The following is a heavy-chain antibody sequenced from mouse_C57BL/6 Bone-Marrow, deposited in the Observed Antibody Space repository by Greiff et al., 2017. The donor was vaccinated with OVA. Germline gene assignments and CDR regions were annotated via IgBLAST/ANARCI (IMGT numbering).Heavy chain of an antibody. J-gene: IGHJ2*01. V-gene: IGHV1-64*01. Sequence: VQLQQPGAELVKPGASVKLSCKASGYTFTSYWMHWVKQRPGQGLEWIGMIHPNSGSTNYNEKFKSKATLTVDKSSSTAYMQLSSLTSEDSAVYYGARSYYSNRYYFDYWGQGTTLTVSS. CDR1: GYTFTSYW. CDR3: ARSYYSNRYYFDY. D-gene: IGHD2-5*01. CDR2: IHPNSGST.